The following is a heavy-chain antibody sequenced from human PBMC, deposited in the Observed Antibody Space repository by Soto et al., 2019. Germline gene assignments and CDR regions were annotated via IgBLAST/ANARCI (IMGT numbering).Heavy chain of an antibody. V-gene: IGHV1-18*01. CDR1: GYTFTSYG. D-gene: IGHD2-15*01. J-gene: IGHJ5*02. Sequence: QVQLVQSGAEVKKSGASVKVSCKASGYTFTSYGISWVRQAPGQGLEWMGWISADNGNTNYAQKLQGRVTMTTDTSTSTAYMELRSLRSDDTAVYYCARDWYCSGGRCYNCFDPWGQGTLVTVSS. CDR2: ISADNGNT. CDR3: ARDWYCSGGRCYNCFDP.